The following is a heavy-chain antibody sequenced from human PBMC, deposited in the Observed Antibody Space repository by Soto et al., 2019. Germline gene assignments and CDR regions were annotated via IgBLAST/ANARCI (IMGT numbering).Heavy chain of an antibody. J-gene: IGHJ4*02. V-gene: IGHV2-5*02. Sequence: QITLKEAGPTLVKPTQTLTLTCSFSGFSLITSGVGVGWIRQPPGKALEWLALIYWDDDTGYSTSLRNRLTXTKXTARNQVVLTTTNMNPADTGTYCCAHTMAPRILDSWGQGTLVTVSS. CDR3: AHTMAPRILDS. CDR1: GFSLITSGVG. CDR2: IYWDDDT.